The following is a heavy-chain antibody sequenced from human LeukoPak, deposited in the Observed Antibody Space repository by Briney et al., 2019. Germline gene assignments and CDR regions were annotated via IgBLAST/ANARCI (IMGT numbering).Heavy chain of an antibody. CDR1: SASISGYY. Sequence: SQTLSLTCTVSSASISGYYWSWIRQPPGKGLEWIGYIYYSGNTKYNPSLKSRVTVSVDTSKNQFSLKLSSMTAADTATYYCARDRIIPVGGAFDIWGQGAMVSVSS. V-gene: IGHV4-59*01. D-gene: IGHD3-16*01. CDR2: IYYSGNT. J-gene: IGHJ3*02. CDR3: ARDRIIPVGGAFDI.